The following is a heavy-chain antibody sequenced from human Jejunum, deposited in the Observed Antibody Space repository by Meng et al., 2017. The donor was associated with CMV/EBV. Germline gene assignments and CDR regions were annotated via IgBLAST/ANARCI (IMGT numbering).Heavy chain of an antibody. CDR1: GGSFSGYY. Sequence: YGGSFSGYYWSWIRQSPGQGLEWIGQINHSGSTSYNPSLRRRVTISEDTSKNQFSLRLTSVTAADTAIYYCARKCCGSSNCYPFDYWGQGELVTVSS. J-gene: IGHJ4*02. CDR3: ARKCCGSSNCYPFDY. V-gene: IGHV4-34*01. CDR2: INHSGST. D-gene: IGHD2-2*01.